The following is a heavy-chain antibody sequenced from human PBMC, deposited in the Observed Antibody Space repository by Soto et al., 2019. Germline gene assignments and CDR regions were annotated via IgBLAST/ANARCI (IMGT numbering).Heavy chain of an antibody. CDR2: ISWNSGSI. V-gene: IGHV3-9*01. Sequence: GGSLRLSCAASGFTFDDYAMHWVRQAPGKGLEWVSGISWNSGSIGYADSVKGRFTISRDNAKNSLYLQMNSLRAEDTALYYCAKISSSYYLDYWGQGTLVTVSS. CDR1: GFTFDDYA. D-gene: IGHD6-6*01. CDR3: AKISSSYYLDY. J-gene: IGHJ4*02.